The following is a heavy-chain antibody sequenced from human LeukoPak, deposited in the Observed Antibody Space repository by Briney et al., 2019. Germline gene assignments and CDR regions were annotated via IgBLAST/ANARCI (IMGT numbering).Heavy chain of an antibody. J-gene: IGHJ6*02. V-gene: IGHV3-33*01. CDR2: IWYDGSIK. Sequence: GRSLRLSCAASGFTFSSYGMHWVRQAPGKGLEWVAVIWYDGSIKYYADSVKGRFTISRDNSKNTLYLQMNSLRAEDTAVYYCARETVIAADYYYGMDVWGQGTTVTVSS. D-gene: IGHD6-13*01. CDR1: GFTFSSYG. CDR3: ARETVIAADYYYGMDV.